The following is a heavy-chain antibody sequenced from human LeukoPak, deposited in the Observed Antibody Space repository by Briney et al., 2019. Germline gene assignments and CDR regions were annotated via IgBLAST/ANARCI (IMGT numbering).Heavy chain of an antibody. CDR3: AMVRGDGSYDY. V-gene: IGHV3-64D*06. Sequence: GGSLRLSCAASGFTFSYYAMHWVRQAPGKGLEYVSAISSNGGSTYYADSVKGRFTISRGNSKNTLYLQMSSLRAEDTAVYYCAMVRGDGSYDYWGQGTLVTVSA. D-gene: IGHD3-10*01. CDR2: ISSNGGST. J-gene: IGHJ4*02. CDR1: GFTFSYYA.